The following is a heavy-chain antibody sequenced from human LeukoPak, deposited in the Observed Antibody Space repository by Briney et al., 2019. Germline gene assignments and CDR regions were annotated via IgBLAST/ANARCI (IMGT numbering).Heavy chain of an antibody. CDR3: ARDRCSGDRCWRYFDN. V-gene: IGHV3-30*03. CDR2: ISYDGSNK. J-gene: IGHJ4*02. CDR1: GFTFSSYG. D-gene: IGHD2-15*01. Sequence: QSGGSLRLSCAASGFTFSSYGMHWVRQAPGKGLEWVAIISYDGSNKYYADSVKGRFTISRDNSKNTLYLQMGSLRGEDMAVYYCARDRCSGDRCWRYFDNWGQGTLVTVSS.